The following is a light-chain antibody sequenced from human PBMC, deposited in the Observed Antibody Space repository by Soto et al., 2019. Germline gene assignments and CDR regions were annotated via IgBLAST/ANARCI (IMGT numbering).Light chain of an antibody. CDR3: SSYVGSNNFA. V-gene: IGLV2-8*01. Sequence: QSALTQPPSASGSPGQSVTISCTGTSSDVGAYNSVSWYQQHPGKVPKLMIYEVSKRPSGVPDRFSGSKSGNTASLTVSGLQPEDEADYYCSSYVGSNNFAFGGGTKLTVL. J-gene: IGLJ2*01. CDR2: EVS. CDR1: SSDVGAYNS.